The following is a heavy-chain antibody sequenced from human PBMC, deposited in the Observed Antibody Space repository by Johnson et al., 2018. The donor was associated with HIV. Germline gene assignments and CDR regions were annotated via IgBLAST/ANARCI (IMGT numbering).Heavy chain of an antibody. CDR1: GFTFSSYG. J-gene: IGHJ3*02. V-gene: IGHV3-7*03. CDR2: IKQDGSEK. Sequence: VQLVESGGGVVQPGGSLRLSCAASGFTFSSYGMNWVRQAPGKGLEWVANIKQDGSEKYFVDSVKGRFTISRDNAKNSLYLQMNSLRAEDTALYYCARTTRYFDCDAFDIWGRGTMVTVSS. CDR3: ARTTRYFDCDAFDI. D-gene: IGHD3-9*01.